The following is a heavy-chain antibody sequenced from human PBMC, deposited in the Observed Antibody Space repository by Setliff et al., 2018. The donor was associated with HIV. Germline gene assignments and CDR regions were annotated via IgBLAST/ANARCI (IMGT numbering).Heavy chain of an antibody. CDR1: GYTLSELS. CDR2: FDPQDGET. V-gene: IGHV1-24*01. CDR3: ARGGGVAVVTALDL. D-gene: IGHD2-8*02. Sequence: ASVKVSCKVYGYTLSELSIHWVRQVPGKRLEWMGYFDPQDGETVYAQKFQGRVTLTEDTSTGTAYMELSRLRSDDTAVYYCARGGGVAVVTALDLWGQGTLVTVS. J-gene: IGHJ5*02.